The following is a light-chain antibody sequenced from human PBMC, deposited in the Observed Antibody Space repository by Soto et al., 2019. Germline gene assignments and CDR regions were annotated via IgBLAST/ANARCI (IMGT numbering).Light chain of an antibody. V-gene: IGLV1-44*01. CDR3: AAWDDSLSGWV. CDR1: SSHIGSNT. Sequence: QSVLTQPPSASGTPGQRVTISCSGSSSHIGSNTVNWYQQLPGTAPKLLIYSNNQRPSGVPDRFSGSKSGTSASLAISGLQSEDEADYYCAAWDDSLSGWVFGGGTKLTVL. CDR2: SNN. J-gene: IGLJ3*02.